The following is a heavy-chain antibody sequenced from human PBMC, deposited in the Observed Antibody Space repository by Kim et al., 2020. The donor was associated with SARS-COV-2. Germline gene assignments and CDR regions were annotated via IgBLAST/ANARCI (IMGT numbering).Heavy chain of an antibody. Sequence: SVKGRFTISRDNAKNSLYLQRNSLRDEDTAVYYCARHHGSGSSYYYYGMDVWGQGTTVTVSS. CDR3: ARHHGSGSSYYYYGMDV. V-gene: IGHV3-48*02. J-gene: IGHJ6*02. D-gene: IGHD3-10*01.